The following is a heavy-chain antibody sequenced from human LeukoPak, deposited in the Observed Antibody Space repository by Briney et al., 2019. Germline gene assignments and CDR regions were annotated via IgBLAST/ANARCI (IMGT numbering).Heavy chain of an antibody. V-gene: IGHV3-7*01. D-gene: IGHD3-9*01. CDR1: GFTFSSYG. CDR3: ARDKVEEYDILTGYYQVDAFDI. J-gene: IGHJ3*02. CDR2: IEHDGGEK. Sequence: GGSLRLSCAASGFTFSSYGMSWVRQAPGKGLEWVASIEHDGGEKYYVDSVKGRFTISRDNAKNSLYLQMNSLRAEDTAVYYCARDKVEEYDILTGYYQVDAFDIWGQGTMVTVSS.